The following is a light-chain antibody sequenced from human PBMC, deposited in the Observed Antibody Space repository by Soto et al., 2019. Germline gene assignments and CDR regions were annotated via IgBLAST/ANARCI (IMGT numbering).Light chain of an antibody. CDR1: QSITNW. Sequence: DIQMTQSPSTLSASVGDRVTITCRASQSITNWLAWYQQKPGKVPKLLIYDASSLESGVPSRFSGSGSGTGFTLTISSLQPDDFAAYYCQQYSSYWTFGQGTKVDIK. V-gene: IGKV1-5*01. J-gene: IGKJ1*01. CDR2: DAS. CDR3: QQYSSYWT.